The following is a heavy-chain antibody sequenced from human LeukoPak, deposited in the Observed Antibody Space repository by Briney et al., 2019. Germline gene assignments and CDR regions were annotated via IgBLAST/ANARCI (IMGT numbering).Heavy chain of an antibody. CDR2: IYYSGST. CDR3: ATTNVLLWFGELSKTAYFDY. D-gene: IGHD3-10*01. J-gene: IGHJ4*02. CDR1: GGSISSSTSGWGWY. V-gene: IGHV4-39*07. Sequence: SETLSLTCTVSGGSISSSTSGWGWYWGWIRQPPGKGLVWIGSIYYSGSTYYNPSLKGRVPISVDPSKNQFSLKLSSMTAADTAVYYCATTNVLLWFGELSKTAYFDYWGQGTLVTVSS.